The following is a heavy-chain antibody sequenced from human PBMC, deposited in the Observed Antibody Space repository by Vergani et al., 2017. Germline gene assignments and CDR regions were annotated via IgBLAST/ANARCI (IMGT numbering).Heavy chain of an antibody. J-gene: IGHJ4*02. CDR3: ARGKRITMVRDPLETIDY. V-gene: IGHV1-18*04. CDR1: GYTFTSYG. Sequence: QVQLVQSGAEVKKPGASVKVSCKASGYTFTSYGISWVRQAPGQGLEWMGWISAYNGNTSYAQKLQGRVTMTTDTSTSTAYMELRSLRSDDTAVYYCARGKRITMVRDPLETIDYWGQGTLVTVSS. D-gene: IGHD3-10*01. CDR2: ISAYNGNT.